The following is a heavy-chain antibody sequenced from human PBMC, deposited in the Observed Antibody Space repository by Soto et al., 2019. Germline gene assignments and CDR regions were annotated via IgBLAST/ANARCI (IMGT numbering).Heavy chain of an antibody. Sequence: QVQLVQSGAEVKKPGASVKVSCKASGYTFTSYYMHWVRQAPGQGLEWMGIINPSGGSTSYAQKFQGRVTMTRDTSTSTVYMELSSLRSEDTAVYYCARDLGGYHTPPNLHYWGQGTLVTVSS. CDR1: GYTFTSYY. D-gene: IGHD5-12*01. CDR3: ARDLGGYHTPPNLHY. V-gene: IGHV1-46*01. CDR2: INPSGGST. J-gene: IGHJ4*02.